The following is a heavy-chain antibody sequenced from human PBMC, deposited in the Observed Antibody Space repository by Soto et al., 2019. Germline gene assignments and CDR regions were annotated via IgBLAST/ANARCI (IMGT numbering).Heavy chain of an antibody. D-gene: IGHD4-17*01. CDR3: ARLATTVSTPNY. CDR1: GGSVSVDSYY. J-gene: IGHJ4*02. V-gene: IGHV4-39*01. Sequence: TSETLSLTCAVSGGSVSVDSYYWAWIRQPPGKGLEWIATIHYRGSTYYATSLKSRVTISIDTSKNQFSLMLASVTATDTAFYYCARLATTVSTPNYWGQGTLVTVSS. CDR2: IHYRGST.